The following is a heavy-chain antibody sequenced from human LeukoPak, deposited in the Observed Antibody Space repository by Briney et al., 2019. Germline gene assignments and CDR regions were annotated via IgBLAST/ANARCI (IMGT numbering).Heavy chain of an antibody. CDR3: ARVGRDYDYVWGSYRYGMDV. CDR2: INHSGST. J-gene: IGHJ6*02. CDR1: GGSFSGYY. Sequence: SETLSLTCAVYGGSFSGYYWSWIRQPPGKGLEWIGEINHSGSTNYNPSLKSRVTISVDTSKNQFSLKLSSVIAADTAVYYCARVGRDYDYVWGSYRYGMDVWGQGTTVTVSS. D-gene: IGHD3-16*02. V-gene: IGHV4-34*01.